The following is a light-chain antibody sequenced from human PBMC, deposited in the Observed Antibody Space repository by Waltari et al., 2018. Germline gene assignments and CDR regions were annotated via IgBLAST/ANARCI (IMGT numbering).Light chain of an antibody. J-gene: IGKJ1*01. Sequence: DIVMTQTPLSSPVTLGQPASISCRSSQSLVHSDGNTYLSWLQQRPGQPPRRLIYKISNRFSGVPSRFSGSGSGTEFTLTISSLQPEDFATYYCQQYNNYPWTFGQGTRVEIK. CDR1: QSLVHSDGNTY. CDR2: KIS. CDR3: QQYNNYPWT. V-gene: IGKV2-24*01.